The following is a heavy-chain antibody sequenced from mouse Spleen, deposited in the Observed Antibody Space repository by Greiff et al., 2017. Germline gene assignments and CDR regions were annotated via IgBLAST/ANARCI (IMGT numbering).Heavy chain of an antibody. V-gene: IGHV8-12*01. CDR2: IYWDDDK. CDR1: GFSLSTSGMG. Sequence: QVTLKVCGPGILQSSQTLSLTCSFSGFSLSTSGMGVSWIRQPSGKGLEWLAHIYWDDDKRYNPSLKSRLTISKDTSRNQVFLKITSVDTADTATYYCASTVVEDFDVWGTGTTVTVSS. D-gene: IGHD1-1*01. J-gene: IGHJ1*03. CDR3: ASTVVEDFDV.